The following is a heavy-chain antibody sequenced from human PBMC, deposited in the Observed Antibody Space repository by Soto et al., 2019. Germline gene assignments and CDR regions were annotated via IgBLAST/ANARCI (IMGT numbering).Heavy chain of an antibody. V-gene: IGHV3-21*01. Sequence: EVQLVESGGGLVKPGGSLRLSCAASGFNFSNYNINWVRQAPGKGLEWVSSISSSSRKISYADSVKGRFTISRDNAKNSLYLIINSLRAEDTAVYYCARDGGGSGILCYYGMDVWGQGTTVTVSS. CDR2: ISSSSRKI. D-gene: IGHD3-10*01. CDR1: GFNFSNYN. CDR3: ARDGGGSGILCYYGMDV. J-gene: IGHJ6*02.